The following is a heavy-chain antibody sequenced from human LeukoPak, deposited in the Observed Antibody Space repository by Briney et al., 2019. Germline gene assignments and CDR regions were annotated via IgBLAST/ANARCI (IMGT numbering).Heavy chain of an antibody. CDR1: GYTFTIHH. CDR3: ARIESWNSDY. J-gene: IGHJ4*02. V-gene: IGHV1-46*01. D-gene: IGHD1-7*01. Sequence: ASVKVSCKASGYTFTIHHIHWVRQAPGRGLEWMGIINPSGGSTNYARKFQDRLIMTRDTSTSTLYMELSSLTSEDTAVYYCARIESWNSDYWGQGTLVTVSS. CDR2: INPSGGST.